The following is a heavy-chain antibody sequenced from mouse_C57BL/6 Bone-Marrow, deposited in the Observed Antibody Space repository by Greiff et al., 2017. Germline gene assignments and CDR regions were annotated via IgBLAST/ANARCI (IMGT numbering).Heavy chain of an antibody. CDR3: ARHRDH. Sequence: EVMLVESGGGLVQPGGSLKLSCAASGFTFSDYYMYWVRQTPEKRLEWVAYISNGGGSTYYPDTVKGRFTISRDNAKNTLYLQMSRLKSEDTAMYYCARHRDHWGQGTSVTVSS. V-gene: IGHV5-12*01. J-gene: IGHJ4*01. CDR2: ISNGGGST. CDR1: GFTFSDYY.